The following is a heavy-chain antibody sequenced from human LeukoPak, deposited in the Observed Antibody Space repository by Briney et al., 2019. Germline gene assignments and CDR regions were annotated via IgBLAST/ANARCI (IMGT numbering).Heavy chain of an antibody. J-gene: IGHJ4*02. CDR1: GFTFSSYW. CDR3: ATGAAAFDY. D-gene: IGHD1-26*01. Sequence: GGSLRLSCAASGFTFSSYWMHWVRQAPGKGLVWVSRVNSDGSSTTYADSVKGRFTISRDNAKDTFYLQMNSLRAEDTAVYYCATGAAAFDYWGRGTLVTVSS. CDR2: VNSDGSST. V-gene: IGHV3-74*01.